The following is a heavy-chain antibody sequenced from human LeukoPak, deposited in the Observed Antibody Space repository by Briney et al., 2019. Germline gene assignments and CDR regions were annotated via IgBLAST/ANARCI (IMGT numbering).Heavy chain of an antibody. J-gene: IGHJ4*02. CDR2: ISGNGDST. CDR3: ARGRGSYSLDY. V-gene: IGHV3-23*01. CDR1: GFTLSSYA. D-gene: IGHD3-10*01. Sequence: GGSLRLSCAATGFTLSSYAMSWVRQAPGKGLEWVSAISGNGDSTYYADSVKGRLTISRDNSKNTLYLQMNSLRAEDTAVYNCARGRGSYSLDYWGQGTLVTVSS.